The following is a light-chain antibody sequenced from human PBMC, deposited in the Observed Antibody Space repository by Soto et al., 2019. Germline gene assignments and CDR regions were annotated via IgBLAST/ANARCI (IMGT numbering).Light chain of an antibody. V-gene: IGKV1-5*03. J-gene: IGKJ1*01. Sequence: DNRIRQSPSTLSASVGDRDTITCGASQSISSWLAWYQQKPGKAPKLLIYKASSLESGVPSRFSGSGSGTEFTLTISSLQPDDFATYYCQQYNSYWTFGQGTKVEIK. CDR1: QSISSW. CDR3: QQYNSYWT. CDR2: KAS.